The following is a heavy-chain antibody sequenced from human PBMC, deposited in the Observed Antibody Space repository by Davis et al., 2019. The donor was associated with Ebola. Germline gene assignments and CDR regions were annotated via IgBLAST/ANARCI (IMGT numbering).Heavy chain of an antibody. CDR2: MYSAGST. V-gene: IGHV3-66*01. CDR1: GFTVNSNF. CDR3: VRADYYDYVGYD. D-gene: IGHD3-22*01. Sequence: GESLKISCAVSGFTVNSNFMTWVRQAPGKGLEWLSVMYSAGSTFYADSVKARFTISRDSSKNTLYLQMNSLRVEDTAVYYCVRADYYDYVGYDWGQGTLVTVSS. J-gene: IGHJ4*02.